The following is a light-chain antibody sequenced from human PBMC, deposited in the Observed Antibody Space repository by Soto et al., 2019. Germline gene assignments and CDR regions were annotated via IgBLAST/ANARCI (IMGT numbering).Light chain of an antibody. Sequence: EIVITQSPATLSVSPGERATLSCWASQSVSSNLAWYQQKSGQAPRLLMYGASTRASGIPARFSGSGSGTEFTLTISSLQSEDFAVYYCQQYDNWSRTFGQGTKVDIK. CDR3: QQYDNWSRT. CDR1: QSVSSN. J-gene: IGKJ1*01. CDR2: GAS. V-gene: IGKV3-15*01.